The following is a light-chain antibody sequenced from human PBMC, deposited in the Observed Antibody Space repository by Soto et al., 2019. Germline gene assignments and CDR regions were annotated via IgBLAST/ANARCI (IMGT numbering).Light chain of an antibody. CDR1: QSVSSNF. V-gene: IGKV3-20*01. Sequence: EIVLTQSPGTLSLSPGEGATLSCRASQSVSSNFLAWYQQKPGQAPRLLIYGASSRATGIPDRFSGSGSGTDFTLTISRLETEDFAVYYCQHYGSAPSTFGQGTRLEIK. CDR2: GAS. CDR3: QHYGSAPST. J-gene: IGKJ5*01.